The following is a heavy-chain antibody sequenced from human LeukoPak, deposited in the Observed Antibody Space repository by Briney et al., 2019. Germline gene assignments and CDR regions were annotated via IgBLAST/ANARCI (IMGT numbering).Heavy chain of an antibody. J-gene: IGHJ4*02. V-gene: IGHV1-2*06. CDR3: ARDLYGSGSYYNGDY. Sequence: ASVKVSCKASGYTFTGYYMHWVRQAPGRGLEWMGRINPNSGGTNYAQKFQGRVTMTRDTSISADYMELSRLRSDDTAVYYCARDLYGSGSYYNGDYWGQGTLVTVSS. CDR1: GYTFTGYY. D-gene: IGHD3-10*01. CDR2: INPNSGGT.